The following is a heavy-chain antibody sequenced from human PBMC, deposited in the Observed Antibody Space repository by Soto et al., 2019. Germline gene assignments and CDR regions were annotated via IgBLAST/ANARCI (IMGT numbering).Heavy chain of an antibody. Sequence: SETRSLTCTVSGGSISSGGHYWSWIRQHPGKGLEWIGYIYYSGSTYYNPSLKSRLTISVDTSKSQFSLKLSSVTAADTAIYYCARGYDFWSGLSSGWFDPWGQGTLVTVSS. J-gene: IGHJ5*02. CDR3: ARGYDFWSGLSSGWFDP. D-gene: IGHD3-3*01. CDR1: GGSISSGGHY. CDR2: IYYSGST. V-gene: IGHV4-31*03.